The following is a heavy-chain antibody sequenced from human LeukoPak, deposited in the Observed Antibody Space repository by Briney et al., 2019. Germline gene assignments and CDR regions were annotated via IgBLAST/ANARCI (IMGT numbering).Heavy chain of an antibody. D-gene: IGHD2-2*01. CDR1: GGTFSNYA. Sequence: SVKVSCKASGGTFSNYAISWVRQAPGQGLEWMGGIIPIFGTANYAQKLQGRVTMTRDTSISTAYMELSRLRSDDTAVYYCARVPAAGYFDYWGQGTLVTVSS. CDR3: ARVPAAGYFDY. V-gene: IGHV1-69*05. J-gene: IGHJ4*02. CDR2: IIPIFGTA.